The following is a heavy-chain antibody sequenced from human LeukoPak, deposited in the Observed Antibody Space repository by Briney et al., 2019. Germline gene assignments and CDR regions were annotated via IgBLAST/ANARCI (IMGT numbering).Heavy chain of an antibody. J-gene: IGHJ5*02. V-gene: IGHV3-21*01. Sequence: PGGSLRLSCAASGFTFSTYSMNWARQAPGKGLEWVSVISSSSSYTYYLDSVRGRFTISRDNAKNSLYLQMNSLRAEDTAVYYCAREPSSAAFDPWGQGTLVTVSS. CDR3: AREPSSAAFDP. CDR1: GFTFSTYS. CDR2: ISSSSSYT. D-gene: IGHD3-3*01.